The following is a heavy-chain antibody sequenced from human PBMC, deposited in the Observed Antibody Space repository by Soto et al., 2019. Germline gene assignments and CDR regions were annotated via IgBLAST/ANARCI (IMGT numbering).Heavy chain of an antibody. CDR3: AAGGAYSTYYGMDV. V-gene: IGHV1-58*01. Sequence: SVKVSCKASGFTFTSSAVQWVRQARGQRLEWIGWIVVGSGNTNYAQKFQERVTITRDMSTSTAYMELSSPRSEDTAVYYCAAGGAYSTYYGMDVWGQGTTVTSP. CDR1: GFTFTSSA. D-gene: IGHD2-21*01. J-gene: IGHJ6*02. CDR2: IVVGSGNT.